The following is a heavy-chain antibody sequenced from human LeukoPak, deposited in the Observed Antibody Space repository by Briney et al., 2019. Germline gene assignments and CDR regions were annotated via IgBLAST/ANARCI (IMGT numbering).Heavy chain of an antibody. CDR3: ARALTYSSGWDYFDY. CDR2: ISGSSSYI. CDR1: GFTFSSYS. D-gene: IGHD6-19*01. Sequence: GGSLRLSCAASGFTFSSYSMNWVRQAPGKGLEWVSSISGSSSYIYYADSVKGRFTISRDNAKNSLYLQMNSLRAEDTAVYYCARALTYSSGWDYFDYWGQGTLVTVSS. J-gene: IGHJ4*02. V-gene: IGHV3-21*01.